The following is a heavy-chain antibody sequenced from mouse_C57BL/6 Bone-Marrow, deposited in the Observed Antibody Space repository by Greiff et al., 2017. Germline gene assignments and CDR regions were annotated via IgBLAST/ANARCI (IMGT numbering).Heavy chain of an antibody. CDR1: GFNIKDDY. V-gene: IGHV14-4*01. CDR2: IDPENGDT. D-gene: IGHD2-10*02. J-gene: IGHJ2*01. CDR3: TTPVLGGC. Sequence: EVQLVESGAELVRPGASVKLSCTASGFNIKDDYMHWVKQRPEQGLEWIGWIDPENGDTEYASKFQGKATITADTSSTTAYLQLSSLTSEDTAVYYCTTPVLGGCWGKSTTLTVAS.